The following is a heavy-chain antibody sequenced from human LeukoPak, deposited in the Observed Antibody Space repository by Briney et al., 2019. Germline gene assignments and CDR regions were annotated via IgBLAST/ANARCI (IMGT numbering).Heavy chain of an antibody. CDR2: IYPGDSAT. CDR1: GYSFTSYW. Sequence: GESLKISCEGSGYSFTSYWIGWVRQMPGKGLEWMGIIYPGDSATRYSPSFQGQVTISADKSISTAHLQWSSLKASDTAMYYCARAMTMVRYFDFWGQGILVTVSS. CDR3: ARAMTMVRYFDF. D-gene: IGHD3-10*01. J-gene: IGHJ4*02. V-gene: IGHV5-51*01.